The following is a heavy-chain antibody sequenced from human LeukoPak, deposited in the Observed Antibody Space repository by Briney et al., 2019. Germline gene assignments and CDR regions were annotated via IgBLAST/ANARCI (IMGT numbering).Heavy chain of an antibody. J-gene: IGHJ4*02. V-gene: IGHV4-59*12. CDR1: GGSISTYY. Sequence: PSETLSLTCTVSGGSISTYYWSWIRQPPGKGLDWIGHIYYSGSTNYNPSLKSRVTISVDTSKNQFSLKLSSVTAADTAVYYCARDRGGQYSSGYYYGPLFDYWGQGTLVTVSS. CDR3: ARDRGGQYSSGYYYGPLFDY. CDR2: IYYSGST. D-gene: IGHD3-22*01.